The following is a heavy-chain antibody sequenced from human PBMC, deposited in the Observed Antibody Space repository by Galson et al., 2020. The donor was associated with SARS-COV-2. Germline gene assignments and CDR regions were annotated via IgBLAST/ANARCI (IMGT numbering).Heavy chain of an antibody. CDR3: ARGRNSSGYYYVRGYYFDY. J-gene: IGHJ4*02. CDR1: GGSFSGYY. D-gene: IGHD3-22*01. V-gene: IGHV4-34*01. CDR2: INHSGST. Sequence: SETLSLTCAVYGGSFSGYYWSWIRQPPGKGLEWIGEINHSGSTNYNPSLKSRVTISVDTSKNQFSLKLSSVTAADTAVYYCARGRNSSGYYYVRGYYFDYWGQGTLVTVSS.